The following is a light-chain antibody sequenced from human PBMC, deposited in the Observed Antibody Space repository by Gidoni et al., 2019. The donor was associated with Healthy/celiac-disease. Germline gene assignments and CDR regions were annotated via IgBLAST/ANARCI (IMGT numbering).Light chain of an antibody. CDR1: QSGSSSY. Sequence: EIVLTQSPVTLSLSPGERATLSCRASQSGSSSYLAWYQQKPGQAPRILIYGASSRATGIPERCSGSGSGTDVTLNISRLEPEDFAVYYCQKYGSSPGSFGQGTKLEIK. CDR3: QKYGSSPGS. CDR2: GAS. V-gene: IGKV3-20*01. J-gene: IGKJ2*03.